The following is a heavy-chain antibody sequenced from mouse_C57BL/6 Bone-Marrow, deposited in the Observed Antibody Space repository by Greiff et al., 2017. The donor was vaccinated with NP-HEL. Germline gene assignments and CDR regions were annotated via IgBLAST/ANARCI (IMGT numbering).Heavy chain of an antibody. D-gene: IGHD4-1*01. Sequence: EVMLVESGGGLVQPGGSLKLSCAASGFTFSDYGMAWVRQAPRKRPEWVAFISNLAYSIYYADTVTGRFTISRENAKNTLYLEMSSLRSEDTAMYYCARRLGPYYYAMDYWGQGTSVTVSS. J-gene: IGHJ4*01. CDR1: GFTFSDYG. CDR2: ISNLAYSI. CDR3: ARRLGPYYYAMDY. V-gene: IGHV5-15*01.